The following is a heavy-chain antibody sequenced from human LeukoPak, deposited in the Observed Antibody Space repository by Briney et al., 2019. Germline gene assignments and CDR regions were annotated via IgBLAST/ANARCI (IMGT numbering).Heavy chain of an antibody. D-gene: IGHD6-6*01. CDR2: IIPIFGAA. J-gene: IGHJ6*03. CDR3: ARVAARSYYYYYYMDV. V-gene: IGHV1-69*01. Sequence: SVKVSCKASGGTFSSYAISWVRQAPGQGLEWMGGIIPIFGAANYAQKFQGRVTITADESTSTAYMELSSLRSEDTAVYYCARVAARSYYYYYYMDVWGKGTTVTVSS. CDR1: GGTFSSYA.